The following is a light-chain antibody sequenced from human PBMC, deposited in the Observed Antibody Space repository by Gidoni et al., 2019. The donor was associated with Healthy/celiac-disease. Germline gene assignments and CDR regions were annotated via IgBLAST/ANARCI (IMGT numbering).Light chain of an antibody. V-gene: IGLV3-1*01. Sequence: SYELTQPPSVSVSPGQIASITCSGDKLGDKYACWYQQKPGQSPVLVIYQDSKRPSGIPARFSGSNSGNTATLTISGTQAMDEADYYCQAWDSSTYVVFGGGTKLTVL. CDR3: QAWDSSTYVV. CDR2: QDS. J-gene: IGLJ2*01. CDR1: KLGDKY.